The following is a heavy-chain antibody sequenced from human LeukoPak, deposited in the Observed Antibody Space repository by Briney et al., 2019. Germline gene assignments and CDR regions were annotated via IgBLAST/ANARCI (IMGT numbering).Heavy chain of an antibody. Sequence: PSETLSLTCTVSGGSINNYFWSWLRQPPGKGLEWIGEINHSGSTNYNPSLKSRVTISVDTSKNQFSLKLSSVTAADTAVYYCARYPVAAYFDYWGQGTLVTVSS. J-gene: IGHJ4*02. CDR3: ARYPVAAYFDY. V-gene: IGHV4-34*01. D-gene: IGHD6-19*01. CDR1: GGSINNYF. CDR2: INHSGST.